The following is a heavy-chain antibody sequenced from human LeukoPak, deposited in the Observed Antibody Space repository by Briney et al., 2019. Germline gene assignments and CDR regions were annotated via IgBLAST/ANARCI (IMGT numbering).Heavy chain of an antibody. D-gene: IGHD1-14*01. J-gene: IGHJ4*02. Sequence: PSVKVSCKASGGTFSSYAISWVRQAPGQGLEWMGGIIPIFGTANYAQKFQGRVTITADESTSTAYMELSSLRSDDTAVYYCAREPDRFYLDYWGQGTLVTVSS. V-gene: IGHV1-69*13. CDR3: AREPDRFYLDY. CDR1: GGTFSSYA. CDR2: IIPIFGTA.